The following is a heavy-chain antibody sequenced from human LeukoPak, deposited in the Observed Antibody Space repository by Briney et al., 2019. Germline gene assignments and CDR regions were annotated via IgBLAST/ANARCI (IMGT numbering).Heavy chain of an antibody. CDR3: TTETSPNDAFDI. J-gene: IGHJ3*02. V-gene: IGHV3-15*01. CDR2: IKSKTDGGTT. Sequence: GGSLRLSCAASGFTFSNAWMSWVRQAPGKGLEWIGRIKSKTDGGTTDYAAPVKGRFTISRDDSKNTLYLQMSSLKTEDTAVYYCTTETSPNDAFDIWGQGTMVTVSS. CDR1: GFTFSNAW.